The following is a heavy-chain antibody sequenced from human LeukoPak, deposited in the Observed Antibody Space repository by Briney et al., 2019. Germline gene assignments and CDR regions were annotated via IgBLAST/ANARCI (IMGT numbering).Heavy chain of an antibody. CDR1: GYSFTSYW. CDR3: ASQSPDIWFGELVGAFDI. Sequence: GESLKISCKGSGYSFTSYWIGWVRQMPGKGLEWMGIIYPGDSDTRYSPSFQGQVTISADKSISTAYLQWSSLKASDTAMYYCASQSPDIWFGELVGAFDIWGQGTMVTVSS. V-gene: IGHV5-51*01. D-gene: IGHD3-10*01. CDR2: IYPGDSDT. J-gene: IGHJ3*02.